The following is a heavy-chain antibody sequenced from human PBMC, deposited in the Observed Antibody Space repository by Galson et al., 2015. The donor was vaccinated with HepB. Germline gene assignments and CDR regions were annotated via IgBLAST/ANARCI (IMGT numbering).Heavy chain of an antibody. Sequence: SLRLSCAASGFTFSSYEMNWVRQAPGKGLEWVSYISSSGSTIYYADSVKGRFTISRDNAKNSLYLQMNSLRAEDTAVYYCAREEITIFGGARYGMDVWGQGTTVTVSS. V-gene: IGHV3-48*03. D-gene: IGHD3-3*01. J-gene: IGHJ6*02. CDR1: GFTFSSYE. CDR2: ISSSGSTI. CDR3: AREEITIFGGARYGMDV.